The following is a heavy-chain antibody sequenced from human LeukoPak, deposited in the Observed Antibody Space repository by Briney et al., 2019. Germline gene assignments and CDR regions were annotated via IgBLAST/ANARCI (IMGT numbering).Heavy chain of an antibody. CDR3: AASFNWKSDH. Sequence: GGSLRLSCAASGFTFRTYAMSWVRQAPGKGLEWVSAIGDSGDATYYADSVKGRFTISRDNSKNTLYLQMSSLRAEDTALYYCAASFNWKSDHWGQGTLVTVSS. V-gene: IGHV3-23*01. CDR2: IGDSGDAT. CDR1: GFTFRTYA. D-gene: IGHD1-20*01. J-gene: IGHJ5*02.